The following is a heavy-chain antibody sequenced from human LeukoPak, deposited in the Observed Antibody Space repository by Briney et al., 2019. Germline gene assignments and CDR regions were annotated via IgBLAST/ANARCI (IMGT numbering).Heavy chain of an antibody. CDR1: GGSFSGYY. CDR3: AAAVWGSGSYYYFDY. J-gene: IGHJ4*02. V-gene: IGHV4-34*01. D-gene: IGHD3-10*01. CDR2: INHSGST. Sequence: PSETLSLTCAVYGGSFSGYYWGWIRQPPGKGLEWIGEINHSGSTNYNPSLKSRVTISVDTSKNQFSLKLSSVTAADTAVYYCAAAVWGSGSYYYFDYWGQGTLVTVSS.